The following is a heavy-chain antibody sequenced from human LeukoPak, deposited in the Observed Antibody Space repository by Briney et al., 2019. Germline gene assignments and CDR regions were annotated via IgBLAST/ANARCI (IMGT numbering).Heavy chain of an antibody. V-gene: IGHV3-30*04. Sequence: PGRSLRLSCAASGFTFSSYAMHWVRQAPGKGLKWVAVISYDGSNKYYADSVKGRFTISRDNSKNTLYLQMNSLRAEDTAVYYCASHSSGWYGDWGQGTLVTVSS. J-gene: IGHJ4*02. D-gene: IGHD6-19*01. CDR3: ASHSSGWYGD. CDR2: ISYDGSNK. CDR1: GFTFSSYA.